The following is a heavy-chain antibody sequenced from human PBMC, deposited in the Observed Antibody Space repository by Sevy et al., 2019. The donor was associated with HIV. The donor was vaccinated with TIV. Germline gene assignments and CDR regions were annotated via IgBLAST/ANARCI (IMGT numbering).Heavy chain of an antibody. CDR1: GFTFSSYD. V-gene: IGHV3-21*01. CDR3: ARLSSCGGACCIFDY. Sequence: GGSLRLSCAASGFTFSSYDMHWVRQAPGKGLKWVSSITGSGYISNADSVKGRFTISRDDAKNSLYLQMNSLRVEDTAMYYCARLSSCGGACCIFDYWGQGTLVTVSS. D-gene: IGHD2-21*02. J-gene: IGHJ4*02. CDR2: ITGSGYI.